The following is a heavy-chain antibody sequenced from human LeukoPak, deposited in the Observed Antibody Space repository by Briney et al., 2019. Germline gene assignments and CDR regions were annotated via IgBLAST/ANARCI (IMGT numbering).Heavy chain of an antibody. CDR3: ARHHYYGSGSYYMDY. CDR2: IYHSGST. D-gene: IGHD3-10*01. V-gene: IGHV4-30-2*01. Sequence: SQTLSLTCTVSGGSISSGGYYWSWIRQPPGKGLEWIGYIYHSGSTYYNPSLKSRVTISVDRSKNQFSLKLSSVTAADTAVYYCARHHYYGSGSYYMDYWGQGTLVTVSS. J-gene: IGHJ4*02. CDR1: GGSISSGGYY.